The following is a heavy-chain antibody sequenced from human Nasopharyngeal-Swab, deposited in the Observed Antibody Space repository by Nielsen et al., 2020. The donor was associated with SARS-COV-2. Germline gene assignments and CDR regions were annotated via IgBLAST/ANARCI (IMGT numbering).Heavy chain of an antibody. CDR2: ISAGATST. Sequence: GESLKISCAASGFTFSHYGMTWVRQAPGKGLEWVSAISAGATSTFYADSVKGRFTISRDNAKNSLYLQMNSLRAEDTALYYCAGSGWEDYYFDYWGQGTLVTVSS. D-gene: IGHD6-19*01. CDR1: GFTFSHYG. V-gene: IGHV3-23*01. J-gene: IGHJ4*02. CDR3: AGSGWEDYYFDY.